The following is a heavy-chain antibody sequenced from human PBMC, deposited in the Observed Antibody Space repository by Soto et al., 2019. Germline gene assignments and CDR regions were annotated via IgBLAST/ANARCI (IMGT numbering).Heavy chain of an antibody. CDR2: IFPGDSDT. CDR3: AAGYTTGPDAFDI. J-gene: IGHJ3*02. Sequence: HGESLKISCKGSGYNFANYWIGWVRQMPGKGLEWMGMIFPGDSDTKNSPSLQGQITMSVDKSDSSAYLQWRSLKASDTAMYYCAAGYTTGPDAFDIWGQGKMVTVSS. D-gene: IGHD1-1*01. V-gene: IGHV5-51*01. CDR1: GYNFANYW.